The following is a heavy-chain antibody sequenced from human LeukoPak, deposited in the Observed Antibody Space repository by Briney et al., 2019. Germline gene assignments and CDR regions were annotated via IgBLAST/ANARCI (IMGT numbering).Heavy chain of an antibody. CDR1: GFTFSSYA. CDR2: ISGGGGST. V-gene: IGHV3-23*01. J-gene: IGHJ4*02. CDR3: AKKEGRDGYSYGNYFDS. D-gene: IGHD5-18*01. Sequence: GGSLRLSCAASGFTFSSYAMSWVRQGPGKGLEWVSTISGGGGSTYYADSVKGRFTISRDNSKNTLYLQMTSLRAEDTAIYYCAKKEGRDGYSYGNYFDSWGQGTLVTVSS.